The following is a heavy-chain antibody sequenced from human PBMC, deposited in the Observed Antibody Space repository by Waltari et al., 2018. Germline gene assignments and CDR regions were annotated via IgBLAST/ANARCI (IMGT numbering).Heavy chain of an antibody. D-gene: IGHD1-26*01. V-gene: IGHV3-30-3*01. CDR1: GFIFSSYP. Sequence: QVQVVESGGGVVPPGRSLRLSCAASGFIFSSYPIHWVRQAPGKGLEWVAVVSYDGTNKYFADSVKGRFTISRDNSKNTVSLQMYSLRPEDTALYYCARGGGSYYRSSLDIWGQGTMVIVSS. CDR2: VSYDGTNK. CDR3: ARGGGSYYRSSLDI. J-gene: IGHJ3*02.